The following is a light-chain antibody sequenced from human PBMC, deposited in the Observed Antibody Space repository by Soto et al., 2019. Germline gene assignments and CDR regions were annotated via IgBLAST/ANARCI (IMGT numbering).Light chain of an antibody. V-gene: IGLV2-8*01. J-gene: IGLJ1*01. CDR1: SSDVGGNNY. Sequence: QPVLTQPPSASGSPGQSVTISCTGTSSDVGGNNYVSWYQQHPGKAPKVMIYEVSKRPSGVPDRFSGSKSGNTASLTVSGLQAEDEADYYCSSYAGSHSYVFGTGTKLTVL. CDR2: EVS. CDR3: SSYAGSHSYV.